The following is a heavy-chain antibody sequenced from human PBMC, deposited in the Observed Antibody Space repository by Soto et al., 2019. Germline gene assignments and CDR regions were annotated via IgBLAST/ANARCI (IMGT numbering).Heavy chain of an antibody. CDR3: ARHKYSSSWYGYYYYYGMDV. J-gene: IGHJ6*02. CDR1: GYSFTSYW. V-gene: IGHV5-10-1*01. D-gene: IGHD6-13*01. CDR2: IDPSDSYT. Sequence: PGESLKISCKGSGYSFTSYWISWVRQMPGKGLEWMGRIDPSDSYTNYSPSFQGHVTTSADKSISTAYLQWSSLKASDTAMHYCARHKYSSSWYGYYYYYGMDVWGQGTTVTVSS.